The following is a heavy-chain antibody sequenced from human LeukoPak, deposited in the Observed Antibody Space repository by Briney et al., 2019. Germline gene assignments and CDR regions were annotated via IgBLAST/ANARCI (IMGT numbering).Heavy chain of an antibody. Sequence: SETLSLTCTVSGGSISSSSYYWGWIRQPPGKGLEWIGSIYYSGSTYYNPSLKSRVTISVDTSKNQFSLKLSSVTAADTAVYYCAREHYDILTGYPAQYYYYYMDVWGKGTTVTISS. V-gene: IGHV4-39*02. CDR3: AREHYDILTGYPAQYYYYYMDV. CDR2: IYYSGST. CDR1: GGSISSSSYY. J-gene: IGHJ6*03. D-gene: IGHD3-9*01.